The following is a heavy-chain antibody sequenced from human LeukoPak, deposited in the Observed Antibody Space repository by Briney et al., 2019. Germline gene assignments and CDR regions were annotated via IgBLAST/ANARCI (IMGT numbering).Heavy chain of an antibody. CDR1: GFTFDDYA. J-gene: IGHJ4*02. CDR3: TKERADTSFDY. Sequence: PGGSLRLSCAASGFTFDDYAMHWVRQAPGKGLEWVSGISWNSGSIGYADSVKGRFTISRDNAKNSLYLQMNSLRAEDTALYYCTKERADTSFDYWGQGTLATGSS. CDR2: ISWNSGSI. V-gene: IGHV3-9*01. D-gene: IGHD6-19*01.